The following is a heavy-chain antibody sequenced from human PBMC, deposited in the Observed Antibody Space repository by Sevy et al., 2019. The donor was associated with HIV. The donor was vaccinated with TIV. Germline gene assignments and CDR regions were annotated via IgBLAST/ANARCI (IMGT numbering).Heavy chain of an antibody. CDR2: IYSDGDT. J-gene: IGHJ3*02. D-gene: IGHD6-13*01. CDR1: GFTVSGNY. Sequence: GGSLRLSCAASGFTVSGNYMSWVRQAPGKGLGWVSVIYSDGDTDYADSVKGRFTLSRDISKNTLYLQMNSLRAEDTAVYYCARGAAAYAFHIWGQGTMVTVSS. CDR3: ARGAAAYAFHI. V-gene: IGHV3-53*01.